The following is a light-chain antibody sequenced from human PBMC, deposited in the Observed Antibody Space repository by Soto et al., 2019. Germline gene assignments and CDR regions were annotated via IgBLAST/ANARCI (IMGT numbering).Light chain of an antibody. Sequence: DIQMTQSPSSLSASVGDRVTITCRASQSISSYLNWYQQKPGKAPKLLIYAASSLQSGDPSRCSGNGAGTAFTLTNSSLQPEDFATYNSQQSDSTPLTFGGGTKVEIK. CDR2: AAS. J-gene: IGKJ4*01. V-gene: IGKV1-39*01. CDR1: QSISSY. CDR3: QQSDSTPLT.